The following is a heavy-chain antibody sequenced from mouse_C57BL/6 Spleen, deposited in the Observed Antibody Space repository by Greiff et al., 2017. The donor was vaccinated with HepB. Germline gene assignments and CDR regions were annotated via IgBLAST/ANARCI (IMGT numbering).Heavy chain of an antibody. CDR2: INPGSGGT. CDR3: ARSYYDYVTGFAY. CDR1: GYAFTNYL. Sequence: QVHVKQSGAELVRPGTSVKVSCKASGYAFTNYLIEWVKQRPGQGLEWIGVINPGSGGTNYNEKFKGKATLTADKSSSTAYMQLSSLTSEDSAVYFCARSYYDYVTGFAYWGQGTLVTVSA. V-gene: IGHV1-54*01. D-gene: IGHD2-4*01. J-gene: IGHJ3*01.